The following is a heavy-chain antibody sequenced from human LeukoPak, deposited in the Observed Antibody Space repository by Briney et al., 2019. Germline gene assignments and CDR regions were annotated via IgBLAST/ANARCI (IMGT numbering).Heavy chain of an antibody. J-gene: IGHJ4*02. CDR2: IYYSGST. CDR3: ARERPMIAGFDY. Sequence: PSETLSLTCTVSGGSISSSSYYWGWIRQPPGKGLEWIGSIYYSGSTYYNPSLKSRVTISVDTSKNQFSLKLSSVTAADTAVYYCARERPMIAGFDYWGQGTLVTVSS. D-gene: IGHD2-21*01. CDR1: GGSISSSSYY. V-gene: IGHV4-39*07.